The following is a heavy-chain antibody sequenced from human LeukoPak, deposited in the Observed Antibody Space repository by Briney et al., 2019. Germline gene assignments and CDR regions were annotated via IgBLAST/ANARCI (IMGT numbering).Heavy chain of an antibody. CDR1: GFTFSRYW. J-gene: IGHJ4*02. D-gene: IGHD2-15*01. Sequence: GGSLRLSCVASGFTFSRYWMSWVRQAPGKGLEWVSAMSSSDDGRYYAASVRGRFTISRDTSRSTLYLQMNSLRAEDAAVYYCAKAPVTSCRGAFCYPFDYWGQGTLVTVSS. V-gene: IGHV3-23*01. CDR2: MSSSDDGR. CDR3: AKAPVTSCRGAFCYPFDY.